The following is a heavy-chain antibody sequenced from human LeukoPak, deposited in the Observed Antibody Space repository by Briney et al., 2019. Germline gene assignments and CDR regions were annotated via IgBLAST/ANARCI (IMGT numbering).Heavy chain of an antibody. V-gene: IGHV4-4*02. CDR1: GGSISSSTW. D-gene: IGHD3-9*01. Sequence: SGTLSLTCVVSGGSISSSTWWTWVGLPPGKGLEWIGEIFHSGSTNLNPSLKSRLTMSVDESRHQFSLKLTSVAAADTAVYYCASGGLVSRYLDHWGQGTLVTVS. CDR3: ASGGLVSRYLDH. J-gene: IGHJ4*02. CDR2: IFHSGST.